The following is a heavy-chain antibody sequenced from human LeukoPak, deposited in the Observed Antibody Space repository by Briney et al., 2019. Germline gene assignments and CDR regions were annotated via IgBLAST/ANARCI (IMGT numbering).Heavy chain of an antibody. V-gene: IGHV3-9*01. Sequence: GGSLRLSCAASGFTFDDYAMHWVRQAPGKGLEWVSGISWKSGTIGYADSVKGRFTISRDNAKNSLYLQMNSLRAEDTAFYYCAKDMMSGFGSGSYYNPPLDYWGQGTLVTVSS. CDR2: ISWKSGTI. J-gene: IGHJ4*02. D-gene: IGHD3-10*01. CDR1: GFTFDDYA. CDR3: AKDMMSGFGSGSYYNPPLDY.